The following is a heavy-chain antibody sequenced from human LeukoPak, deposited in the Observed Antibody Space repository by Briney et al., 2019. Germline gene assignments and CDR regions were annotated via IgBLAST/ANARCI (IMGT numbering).Heavy chain of an antibody. V-gene: IGHV4-31*03. J-gene: IGHJ6*02. Sequence: PSETLSLTCTVSGVSISSGGYYWSWIRQHPGKGLEWIGYIYYSGSTYYNPSLKSRVTISVDTSKNQFSLKLSSVTAADTAVYYCARDSTVRGVARGMDVWGQGTTVTVSS. CDR2: IYYSGST. CDR3: ARDSTVRGVARGMDV. D-gene: IGHD3-10*01. CDR1: GVSISSGGYY.